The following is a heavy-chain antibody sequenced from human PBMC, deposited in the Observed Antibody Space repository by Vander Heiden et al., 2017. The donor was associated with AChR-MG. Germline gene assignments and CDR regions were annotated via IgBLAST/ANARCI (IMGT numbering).Heavy chain of an antibody. V-gene: IGHV3-23*01. CDR2: ISGSGGST. J-gene: IGHJ4*02. CDR3: AKLMTGLDY. Sequence: EVQLLESGGGLVQPGGSLRLSCSDSGFTFSSYAMSWVRQAPVKGWEWVSAISGSGGSTYYADSVKGRFTISRDNSKNTLYLQMNSLRAEDTAVYYCAKLMTGLDYWGQGTLVTVSS. CDR1: GFTFSSYA.